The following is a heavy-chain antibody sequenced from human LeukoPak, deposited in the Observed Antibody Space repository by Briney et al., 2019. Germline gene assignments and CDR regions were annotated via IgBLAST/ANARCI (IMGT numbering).Heavy chain of an antibody. J-gene: IGHJ4*02. CDR1: GFTFSSYW. Sequence: PGGSLRLSCAASGFTFSSYWMHWVRQAPGKGLVWVSRINSDGSSTSYADSVKGRFTISRDNAKKTLYLQMNSLRAEDTAVYYCARADDGVYSWVNYWGQGTLVTVSS. V-gene: IGHV3-74*01. CDR2: INSDGSST. D-gene: IGHD4-23*01. CDR3: ARADDGVYSWVNY.